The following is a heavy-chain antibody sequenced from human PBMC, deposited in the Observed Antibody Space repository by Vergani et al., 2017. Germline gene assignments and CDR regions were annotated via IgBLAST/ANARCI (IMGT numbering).Heavy chain of an antibody. J-gene: IGHJ3*02. CDR1: GGSVSSGSYY. V-gene: IGHV4-61*01. Sequence: QVQLQESGPGLVKPSETLSLTCTVSGGSVSSGSYYWSWIRQPPGKGLEWIGYIYYSGSTNYNPSLKSRVTISVDTSKNQFSLKLRSVTAADTAVYYCATLRPLIVGATTFSDAFDIWGQGTMVTVSS. D-gene: IGHD1-26*01. CDR2: IYYSGST. CDR3: ATLRPLIVGATTFSDAFDI.